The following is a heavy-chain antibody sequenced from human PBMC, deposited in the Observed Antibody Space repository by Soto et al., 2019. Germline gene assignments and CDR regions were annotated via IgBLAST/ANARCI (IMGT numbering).Heavy chain of an antibody. V-gene: IGHV4-61*01. D-gene: IGHD1-1*01. CDR1: VGSFSSGSYY. CDR2: IYYSGST. J-gene: IGHJ4*02. Sequence: KPAEALSLTCTDSVGSFSSGSYYWSWLLQPPGKGLEWIGYIYYSGSTNYSPSLRSRVTISADTSKNQFSLRLTSVTAADTAAYFCARGFGRGWLQLTTFDNWGQGTPVPVSS. CDR3: ARGFGRGWLQLTTFDN.